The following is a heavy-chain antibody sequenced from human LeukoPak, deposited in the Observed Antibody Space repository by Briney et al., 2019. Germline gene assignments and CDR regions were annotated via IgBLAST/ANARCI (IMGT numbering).Heavy chain of an antibody. CDR2: ISAYNGNT. Sequence: ASVKVSCKTSGYTFTSYGISWVRQAPGQGLEWMGWISAYNGNTNYAQKLQGRVTMTTDTSTSTAYMELRSLRSEDTAVYYCATSRGLYGMDVWGQGTTVTVSS. D-gene: IGHD3-10*01. V-gene: IGHV1-18*01. CDR3: ATSRGLYGMDV. CDR1: GYTFTSYG. J-gene: IGHJ6*02.